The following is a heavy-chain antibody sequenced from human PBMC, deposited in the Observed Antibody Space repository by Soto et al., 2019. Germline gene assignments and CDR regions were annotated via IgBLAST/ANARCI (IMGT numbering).Heavy chain of an antibody. Sequence: GASVKVSCKASGYTFTSYCISWVRQSPGQGLEWMGWISAYNGNTNYAQNLQGRVTMTTDTSTSTAYMELRNLRSDDTAVYYCAREEAVAGTVFAFDIWGKGTMVTVS. CDR2: ISAYNGNT. J-gene: IGHJ3*02. CDR3: AREEAVAGTVFAFDI. V-gene: IGHV1-18*01. CDR1: GYTFTSYC. D-gene: IGHD6-19*01.